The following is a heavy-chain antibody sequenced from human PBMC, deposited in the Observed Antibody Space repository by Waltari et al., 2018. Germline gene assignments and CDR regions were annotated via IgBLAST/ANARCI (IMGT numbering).Heavy chain of an antibody. V-gene: IGHV3-7*01. CDR2: IKQDGSEK. CDR3: ATSRTLDY. D-gene: IGHD2-2*01. Sequence: EVQLVESGGGLVQPGGSLRLSCVASGFTFSSYWMNWCSQAPGKGLGWVANIKQDGSEKYFVESVKGRFTISRDNAKNSLFLQMNSLRAEDTAVYYCATSRTLDYWGQGTLVTVSS. CDR1: GFTFSSYW. J-gene: IGHJ4*02.